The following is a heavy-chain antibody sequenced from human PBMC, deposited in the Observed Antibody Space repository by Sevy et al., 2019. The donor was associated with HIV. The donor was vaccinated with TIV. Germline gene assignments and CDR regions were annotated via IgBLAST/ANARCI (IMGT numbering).Heavy chain of an antibody. Sequence: GGSLRLSCAASGFTFSSYAMNWVRQAPGKGLEWVSSISGIDDTTYYADSVKGRFTISRDNSRNPLYVQMNSLRAEDTAVYYCTKDLSQDDCWNDGMDVWGQGTTVTVSS. CDR2: ISGIDDTT. CDR3: TKDLSQDDCWNDGMDV. D-gene: IGHD3-3*01. CDR1: GFTFSSYA. V-gene: IGHV3-23*01. J-gene: IGHJ6*02.